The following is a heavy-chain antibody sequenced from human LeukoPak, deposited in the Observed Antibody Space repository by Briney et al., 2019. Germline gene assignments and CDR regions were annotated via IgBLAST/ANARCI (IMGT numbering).Heavy chain of an antibody. J-gene: IGHJ6*03. CDR2: IYHSGST. CDR3: AIGFEYYYMDV. CDR1: GYSISSGYY. Sequence: PSETLSLTCAVSGYSISSGYYWGWIRQPSGKGLEWIGSIYHSGSTYYNPSLKGRVTISVDTSKNQFSLKLSSVTAADTAVYYCAIGFEYYYMDVWGKGTTVTVSS. V-gene: IGHV4-38-2*01. D-gene: IGHD3-9*01.